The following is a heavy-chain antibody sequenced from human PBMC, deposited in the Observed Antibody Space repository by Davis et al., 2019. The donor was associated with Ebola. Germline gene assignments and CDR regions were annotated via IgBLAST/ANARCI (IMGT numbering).Heavy chain of an antibody. CDR2: IKQDGSEN. CDR3: AIPTTPVRFLEWLAFDY. CDR1: GFTFSSYW. Sequence: GGSLRLSCAASGFTFSSYWMSWVRQAPGKGLEWVANIKQDGSENYYVDSVNGRFTISRDNAKNSLYLQMNSLRDEDTAVYYCAIPTTPVRFLEWLAFDYWGQGTLVTVSS. V-gene: IGHV3-7*01. J-gene: IGHJ4*02. D-gene: IGHD3-3*01.